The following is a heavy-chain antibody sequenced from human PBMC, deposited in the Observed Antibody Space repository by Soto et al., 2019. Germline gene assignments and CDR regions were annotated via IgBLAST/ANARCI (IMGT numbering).Heavy chain of an antibody. J-gene: IGHJ4*02. CDR3: ARESSGTYNFDH. CDR1: GGSISSSNW. V-gene: IGHV4-4*02. CDR2: IYHSGST. Sequence: PSETLSLTCAVSGGSISSSNWWRWVRQPPGKGLEWIGEIYHSGSTNYHPSLKSRVIISVDTSTNQFSLKLTSVTAADTAVYYCARESSGTYNFDHWGRGTLVTVSS. D-gene: IGHD3-10*01.